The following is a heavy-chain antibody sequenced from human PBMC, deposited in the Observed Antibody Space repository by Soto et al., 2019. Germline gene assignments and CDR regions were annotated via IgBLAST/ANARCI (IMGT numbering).Heavy chain of an antibody. V-gene: IGHV4-34*01. CDR2: INQSGST. CDR3: ARGPRLYYFDY. CDR1: GGSFSGYY. J-gene: IGHJ4*02. Sequence: SETLSLTCAVYGGSFSGYYWSWIRQPPGKGLEWIGEINQSGSTNYNPSLKSRVTISVDTSKNQFSLKLSSVTAADTAVYYCARGPRLYYFDYWGQGTLVTVSS.